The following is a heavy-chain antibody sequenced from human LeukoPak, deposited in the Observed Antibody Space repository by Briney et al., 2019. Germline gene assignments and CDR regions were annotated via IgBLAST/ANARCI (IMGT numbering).Heavy chain of an antibody. Sequence: PGGSLRLSCTASGFTFSSYSMNWVHQAPGKGLQWVSSISSSSSYIYYADSVKGRFTISRDNAKNSLYLQMNSLRAEDTAVYYCASTDSSGYYYHWGQGTLVTVSS. CDR3: ASTDSSGYYYH. CDR2: ISSSSSYI. J-gene: IGHJ5*02. D-gene: IGHD3-22*01. CDR1: GFTFSSYS. V-gene: IGHV3-21*03.